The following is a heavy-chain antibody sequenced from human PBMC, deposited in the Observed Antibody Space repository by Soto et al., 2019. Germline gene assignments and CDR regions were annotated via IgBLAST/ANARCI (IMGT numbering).Heavy chain of an antibody. CDR1: GGSISSYY. D-gene: IGHD6-13*01. CDR3: ARDEGAIGYSSPWGAFDI. V-gene: IGHV4-59*01. CDR2: IYYSGST. J-gene: IGHJ3*02. Sequence: PSETLSLTCTVSGGSISSYYWSWIRQPPGKGLEWIGYIYYSGSTNYNPSLKSRVTISVDTSKNQFSLKLSSVTAADTAVYYCARDEGAIGYSSPWGAFDIWGQGTMVTVSS.